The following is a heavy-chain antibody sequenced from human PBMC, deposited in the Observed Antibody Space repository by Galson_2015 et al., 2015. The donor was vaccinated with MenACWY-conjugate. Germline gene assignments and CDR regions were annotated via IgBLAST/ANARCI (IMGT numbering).Heavy chain of an antibody. CDR1: RFSFSKYS. CDR3: ARRATTGWFDP. D-gene: IGHD4-17*01. CDR2: ISSDEVST. V-gene: IGHV3-48*02. J-gene: IGHJ5*02. Sequence: SLRLSCAGSRFSFSKYSMNWVRHAPGKGLEWISYISSDEVSTYYGDSVKARFTISRDNVKNSVFLQMNGLRDEDTAVYYCARRATTGWFDPWRQGTQVTVSS.